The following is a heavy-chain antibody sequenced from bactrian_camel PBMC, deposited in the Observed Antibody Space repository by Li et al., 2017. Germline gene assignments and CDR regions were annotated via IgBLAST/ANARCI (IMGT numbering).Heavy chain of an antibody. CDR3: AAAIYCSFMTPRYDY. CDR2: IRRDGGET. V-gene: IGHV3S45*01. D-gene: IGHD1*01. J-gene: IGHJ4*01. Sequence: HVQLVESGGGSVQAGGSLRLSCKVSGHSRGSNCVGWYRLPPGRAPAEREGIAAIRRDGGETWYAASMKGRFTIAKDNAMNTLTLQMNSLKLEDTAMYYCAAAIYCSFMTPRYDYWGQGTQVTVS. CDR1: GHSRGSNC.